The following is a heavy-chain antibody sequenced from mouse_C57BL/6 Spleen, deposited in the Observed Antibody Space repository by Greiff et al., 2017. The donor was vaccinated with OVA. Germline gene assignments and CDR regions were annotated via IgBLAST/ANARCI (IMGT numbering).Heavy chain of an antibody. J-gene: IGHJ1*03. D-gene: IGHD2-4*01. V-gene: IGHV1-4*01. CDR3: ARCDYEWYFDV. CDR1: GYTFTSYT. Sequence: QVQLKESGAELARPGASVKMSCKASGYTFTSYTMHWVKQRPGQGLEWIGYINPSSGYTKYNQKFKDKATLTADKSSSTAYMQLSSLTSEDSAVYYCARCDYEWYFDVWGTGTTVTVSS. CDR2: INPSSGYT.